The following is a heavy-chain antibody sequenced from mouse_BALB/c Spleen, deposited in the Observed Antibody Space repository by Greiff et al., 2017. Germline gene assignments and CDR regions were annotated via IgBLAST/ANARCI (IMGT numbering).Heavy chain of an antibody. CDR1: GYSFTSYW. D-gene: IGHD1-1*01. CDR3: TRRYCSPYYAMDY. J-gene: IGHJ4*01. CDR2: IYPGNSDT. Sequence: EVQLQQSGTVLARPGASVKMSCKASGYSFTSYWMHWVKQRPGQGLEWIGAIYPGNSDTSYNQKFKGKAKLTAVTSASTAYMELSSLTNEDSAVYYCTRRYCSPYYAMDYWGQGTSVTVSS. V-gene: IGHV1-5*01.